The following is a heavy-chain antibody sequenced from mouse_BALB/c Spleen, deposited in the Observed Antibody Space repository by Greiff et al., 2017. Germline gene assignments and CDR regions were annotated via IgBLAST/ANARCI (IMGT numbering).Heavy chain of an antibody. J-gene: IGHJ4*01. CDR2: IYPGDGDT. Sequence: VQLQQSGAELARPGASVKLSCKASGYTFTSYWMQWVKQRPGQGLEWIGAIYPGDGDTRYTQKFKGKATLTADKSSSTAYMQLSSLASEDSAVYYCARGGPYAMDYWGQGTSVTVSS. CDR3: ARGGPYAMDY. CDR1: GYTFTSYW. D-gene: IGHD1-1*02. V-gene: IGHV1-87*01.